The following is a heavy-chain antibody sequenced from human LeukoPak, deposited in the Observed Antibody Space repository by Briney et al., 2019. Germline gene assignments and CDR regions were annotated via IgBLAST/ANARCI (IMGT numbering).Heavy chain of an antibody. V-gene: IGHV3-23*01. J-gene: IGHJ4*02. CDR1: GFTFSSDA. Sequence: GGSLRLSCAASGFTFSSDAMTWVRQAPGKGLEWVSGISVDGGSTFYAESVKGRFTISRDNSKNTLYLQMNSLRAEDTAVYYCAKEISGVSSGNYWGQGTLVTVSS. D-gene: IGHD6-25*01. CDR3: AKEISGVSSGNY. CDR2: ISVDGGST.